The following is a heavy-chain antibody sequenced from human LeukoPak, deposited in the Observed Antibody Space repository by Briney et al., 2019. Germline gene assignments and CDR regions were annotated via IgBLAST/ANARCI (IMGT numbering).Heavy chain of an antibody. D-gene: IGHD4-11*01. J-gene: IGHJ5*02. CDR2: IYYSGST. Sequence: SETLSLTCTVSGVSISSYYWIWVRQPPGKGLEWLGYIYYSGSTNYNPSLKSRVTISVDTSKNQFSLKLSSVTAADTAVYYCARALHWFDPWGQGTLVTVSS. V-gene: IGHV4-59*01. CDR3: ARALHWFDP. CDR1: GVSISSYY.